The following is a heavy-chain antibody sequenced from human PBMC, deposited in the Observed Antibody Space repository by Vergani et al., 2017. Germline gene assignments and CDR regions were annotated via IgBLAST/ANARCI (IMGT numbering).Heavy chain of an antibody. J-gene: IGHJ5*02. CDR2: NYYSGST. D-gene: IGHD6-19*01. CDR1: GASIRSSNYY. CDR3: ARHSTVEWLVKLGWIDP. Sequence: QLQLQESGPGLVKPSATLSLTCSVSGASIRSSNYYWGWIRQPPGKGLEWIASNYYSGSTYYNPSLKSRVTISVDTSKNQFSLKLSSVTAADTAVYFCARHSTVEWLVKLGWIDPGGQGILVTVSS. V-gene: IGHV4-39*01.